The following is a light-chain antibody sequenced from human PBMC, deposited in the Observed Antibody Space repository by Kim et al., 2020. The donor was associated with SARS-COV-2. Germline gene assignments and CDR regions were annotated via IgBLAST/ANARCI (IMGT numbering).Light chain of an antibody. J-gene: IGKJ2*01. CDR3: QYYDRSLST. CDR1: QSVNNNY. V-gene: IGKV3-20*01. Sequence: EVVLTQSPGTLSLSPGERATLSCRASQSVNNNYLAWYQQKPGQAPRLLIYGISKRATGIPDRFSGSGSGTDFTLTISRLEPEDFVVYYCQYYDRSLSTFGQGTKVDIK. CDR2: GIS.